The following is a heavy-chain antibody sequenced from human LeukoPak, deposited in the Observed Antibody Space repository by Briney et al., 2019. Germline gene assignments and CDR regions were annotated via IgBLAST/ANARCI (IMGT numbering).Heavy chain of an antibody. CDR2: ISSSSSTI. V-gene: IGHV3-48*01. D-gene: IGHD2-2*01. Sequence: PGGSLRLSCAASGFTLSSYSMKWVRQATGKGGEWVSYISSSSSTIYYADSVKGRFIISRDNANTSLYLQINSLRAEDTAVYYCARASLHAFDIWGQGTMVTVSS. CDR1: GFTLSSYS. J-gene: IGHJ3*02. CDR3: ARASLHAFDI.